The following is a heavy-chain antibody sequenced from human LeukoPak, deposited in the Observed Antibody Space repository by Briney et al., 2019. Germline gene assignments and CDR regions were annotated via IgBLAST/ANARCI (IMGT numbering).Heavy chain of an antibody. J-gene: IGHJ4*02. CDR2: IHYSGGIT. D-gene: IGHD1-26*01. Sequence: SETLSLTCTVSGGSISSYYWSWIRQPPGKGLKWIGYIHYSGGITYYNPSLKSRVTISVDTSKNQFSLSLSSVTAADTAVYYCARAPHRELLAGTFDYWGQGTLVTVSS. CDR3: ARAPHRELLAGTFDY. CDR1: GGSISSYY. V-gene: IGHV4-59*08.